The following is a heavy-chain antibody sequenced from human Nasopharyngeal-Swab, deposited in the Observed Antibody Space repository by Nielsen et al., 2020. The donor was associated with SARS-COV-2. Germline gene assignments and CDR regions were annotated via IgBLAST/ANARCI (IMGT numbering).Heavy chain of an antibody. CDR1: GGSISSYY. J-gene: IGHJ4*02. Sequence: GSLRLSCTVSGGSISSYYWSWIRQPPGKGLEWIGYIYYSGSTNYNPSLKSRVTIPVDTSKNQFSLKLSSVTAADTAVYYCASGLNWFPFDYWGQGTLVTVSS. V-gene: IGHV4-59*01. D-gene: IGHD3-9*01. CDR3: ASGLNWFPFDY. CDR2: IYYSGST.